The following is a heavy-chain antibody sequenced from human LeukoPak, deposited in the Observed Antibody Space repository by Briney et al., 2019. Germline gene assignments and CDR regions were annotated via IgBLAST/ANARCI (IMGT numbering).Heavy chain of an antibody. CDR3: AKVAPSITMVRGVIAYFDY. D-gene: IGHD3-10*01. J-gene: IGHJ4*02. CDR2: ISSNGGST. CDR1: GFTFSSYA. V-gene: IGHV3-64*01. Sequence: GGSLRLSCAASGFTFSSYAMHWVRQAPGKGLEYVSAISSNGGSTYYANSVKGRFTISRDNSKNTLYLQMGSLRAEDMAVYYCAKVAPSITMVRGVIAYFDYWGQGTLVTVSS.